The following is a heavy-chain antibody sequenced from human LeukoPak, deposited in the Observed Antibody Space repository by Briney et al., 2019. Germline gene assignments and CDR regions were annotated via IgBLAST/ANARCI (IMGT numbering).Heavy chain of an antibody. CDR1: GFTFSSYA. Sequence: GSLRLSCAASGFTFSSYAMSWVRRAPGKGLEWVSAISGSGGSTYYADSVKGRFTISRDNSKNTLYLQMNSLRAEDTAVYYCAKDLGYCSSTSCYNFDYWGQGTLVTFSS. D-gene: IGHD2-2*01. CDR2: ISGSGGST. J-gene: IGHJ4*02. CDR3: AKDLGYCSSTSCYNFDY. V-gene: IGHV3-23*01.